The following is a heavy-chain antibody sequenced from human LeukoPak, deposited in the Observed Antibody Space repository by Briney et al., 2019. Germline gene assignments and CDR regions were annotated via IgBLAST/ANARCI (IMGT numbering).Heavy chain of an antibody. J-gene: IGHJ4*02. CDR3: ARPGGYSYVRFDY. Sequence: ASVKVSCKASGYTFTGYYMHWVRQAPGQGLEWMGWINPNSGGTNYAQKFQDRVTMTRDTSISTAYMELSRLRSDDTAVYYCARPGGYSYVRFDYWGQGTLVTVSS. CDR1: GYTFTGYY. V-gene: IGHV1-2*02. D-gene: IGHD5-18*01. CDR2: INPNSGGT.